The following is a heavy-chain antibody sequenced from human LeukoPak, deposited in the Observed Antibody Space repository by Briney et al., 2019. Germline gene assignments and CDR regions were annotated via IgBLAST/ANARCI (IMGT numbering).Heavy chain of an antibody. Sequence: SETLSLTCTVSGASISSGDYFWSWIRQSPGKGLESIGYIYYTGSTYYNPSLKSRITISVDTSNNQFSLKLSSVTTVYTAVYYCARQSRNYDILTGYYGNWFDPWGQGTLVTVSS. CDR2: IYYTGST. V-gene: IGHV4-30-4*01. CDR1: GASISSGDYF. J-gene: IGHJ5*02. CDR3: ARQSRNYDILTGYYGNWFDP. D-gene: IGHD3-9*01.